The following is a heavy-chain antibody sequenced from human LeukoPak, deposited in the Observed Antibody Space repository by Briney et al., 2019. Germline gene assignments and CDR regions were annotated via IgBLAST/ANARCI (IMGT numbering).Heavy chain of an antibody. CDR2: ISSSSSYI. CDR3: ARDLGSNGVVTALNWFDP. D-gene: IGHD3-3*01. V-gene: IGHV3-21*01. J-gene: IGHJ5*02. CDR1: GFTFSSYS. Sequence: KSGGSLRLSCAASGFTFSSYSMNWVRQAPGKGLEWVSSISSSSSYIYYADSVKGRFTISRDNAKNSLYLQMNSLRAEDTAVYYCARDLGSNGVVTALNWFDPWGQGTLVTVSS.